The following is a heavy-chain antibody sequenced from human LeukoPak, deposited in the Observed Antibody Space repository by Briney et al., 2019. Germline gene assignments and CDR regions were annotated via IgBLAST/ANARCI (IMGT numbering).Heavy chain of an antibody. V-gene: IGHV3-23*01. CDR3: ANPGVNLDY. CDR2: NSGSGGST. J-gene: IGHJ4*02. D-gene: IGHD3-10*01. Sequence: GGSLRLSCAASGLTFSSYAMSWVRQAPGKGLEWVSANSGSGGSTYYADSVKGRFTISRDNSKDTLYLQMNSLRAEDTAVYYCANPGVNLDYWGQGTLVTVSS. CDR1: GLTFSSYA.